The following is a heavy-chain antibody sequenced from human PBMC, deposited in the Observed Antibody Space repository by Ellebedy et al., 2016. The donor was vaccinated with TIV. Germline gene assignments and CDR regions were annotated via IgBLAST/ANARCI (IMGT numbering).Heavy chain of an antibody. CDR1: GFMFSSYA. CDR3: ASQFGEFTGGGYGMDV. CDR2: ISYDGSNK. D-gene: IGHD3-10*01. V-gene: IGHV3-30*04. Sequence: GGSLRLXXAASGFMFSSYAMHWVRQTPGKGLEWVAVISYDGSNKYYADSVKGRFTISRDNSKNTLYLQMNSLRAEDTAVYYCASQFGEFTGGGYGMDVWGQGTTVTVSS. J-gene: IGHJ6*02.